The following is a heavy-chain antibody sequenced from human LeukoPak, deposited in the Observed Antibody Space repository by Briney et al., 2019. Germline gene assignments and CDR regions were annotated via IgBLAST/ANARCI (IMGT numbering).Heavy chain of an antibody. CDR1: GGSISSYY. J-gene: IGHJ5*02. CDR2: IYTSGST. V-gene: IGHV4-4*07. CDR3: ARGLHVWSGYYRGGYRFDP. D-gene: IGHD3-3*01. Sequence: SETLSLTCTVSGGSISSYYWSWIRQPAGKGLEWIGRIYTSGSTNYNPSLKSRVTMSVDTSKNQFSLKLSSVTAADTAVYYCARGLHVWSGYYRGGYRFDPWGQGTLVTVSS.